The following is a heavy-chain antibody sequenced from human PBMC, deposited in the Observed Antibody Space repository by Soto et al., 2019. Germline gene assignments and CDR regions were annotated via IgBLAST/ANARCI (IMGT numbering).Heavy chain of an antibody. CDR1: GGSISSGGYY. CDR3: ARDVATMVGWFDP. V-gene: IGHV4-30-4*08. D-gene: IGHD5-12*01. CDR2: IYYSGST. J-gene: IGHJ5*02. Sequence: SETLSLTCTVSGGSISSGGYYWSWIRQHPGKGLEWIGYIYYSGSTYYNPSLKGRVTISVDTSKNQFSLRLSSVTAADTAVYYCARDVATMVGWFDPWGQGTLVTVSS.